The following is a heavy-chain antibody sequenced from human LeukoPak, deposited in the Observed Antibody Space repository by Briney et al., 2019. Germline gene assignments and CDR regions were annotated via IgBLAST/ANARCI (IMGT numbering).Heavy chain of an antibody. J-gene: IGHJ4*02. CDR1: GYSLSSGYY. CDR3: ARGLNDSWTGEDY. CDR2: VDHSGGT. D-gene: IGHD3-3*01. Sequence: PSETLSLTCTVSGYSLSSGYYWGWIRQPPGKGLEWIGSVDHSGGTYYNPSLRSRVSISLDTSKSQFSLKVRYVTAADTAVYYCARGLNDSWTGEDYWGQGTLVTVSS. V-gene: IGHV4-38-2*02.